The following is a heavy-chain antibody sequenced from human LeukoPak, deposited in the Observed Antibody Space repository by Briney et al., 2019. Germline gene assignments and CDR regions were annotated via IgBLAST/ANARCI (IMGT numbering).Heavy chain of an antibody. CDR2: IYSGGST. V-gene: IGHV3-53*01. D-gene: IGHD1-26*01. CDR3: ARDSGSYFMHWYFDL. CDR1: GFTVSSNY. J-gene: IGHJ2*01. Sequence: GGSLRLSCAASGFTVSSNYMSWVRQAPGKGLEWVSVIYSGGSTYYADSVKGRFTISRDNAKNSLYLQMNSLRAEDTAVYYCARDSGSYFMHWYFDLWGRGTLVTVSS.